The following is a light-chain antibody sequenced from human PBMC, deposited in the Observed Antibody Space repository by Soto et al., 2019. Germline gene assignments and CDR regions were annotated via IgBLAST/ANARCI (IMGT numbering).Light chain of an antibody. Sequence: QSVLTQPPSASGTPGQRVTISCSGSSSYIGSKYVYWYQQLPGTAPKLLIYRNDQRPSRISDRFSGSKSGTSASLAISGLRPEDDADYYCAAWDDSLSGYVFGTGTKVTV. CDR2: RND. J-gene: IGLJ1*01. CDR3: AAWDDSLSGYV. V-gene: IGLV1-47*01. CDR1: SSYIGSKY.